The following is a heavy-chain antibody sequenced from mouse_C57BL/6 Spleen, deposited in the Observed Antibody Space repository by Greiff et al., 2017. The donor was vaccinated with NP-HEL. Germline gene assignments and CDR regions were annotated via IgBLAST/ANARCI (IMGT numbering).Heavy chain of an antibody. V-gene: IGHV7-3*01. J-gene: IGHJ2*01. CDR2: IRNKANGYTT. CDR1: GFTFTDYY. CDR3: ARYRWDYFDY. Sequence: EVMLVESGGGLVQPGGSLCLSCAASGFTFTDYYMSWVRQPPGKALEWLGFIRNKANGYTTEYSASVKGRFTISRDNSQSILYLQMNALRAEDSATYYCARYRWDYFDYWGQGTTLTVSS. D-gene: IGHD1-1*02.